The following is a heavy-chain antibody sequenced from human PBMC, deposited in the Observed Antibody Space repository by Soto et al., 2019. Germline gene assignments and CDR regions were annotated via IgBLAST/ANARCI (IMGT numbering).Heavy chain of an antibody. CDR3: TTDPEGFLYFDWFLARPFDY. D-gene: IGHD3-9*01. J-gene: IGHJ4*02. CDR1: GFTFSNAW. CDR2: IKSKTDGGTT. V-gene: IGHV3-15*07. Sequence: PGGSLRLSCAASGFTFSNAWMNWVRQAPGKGLEWVGRIKSKTDGGTTDYAAPVKGRFTISRDDSKNTLYLQMNSLKTEDTAVYYCTTDPEGFLYFDWFLARPFDYWGQGSLVPVSS.